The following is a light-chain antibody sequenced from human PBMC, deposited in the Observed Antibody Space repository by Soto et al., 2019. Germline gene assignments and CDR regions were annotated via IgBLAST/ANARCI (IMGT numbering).Light chain of an antibody. Sequence: QSVLTQPPSVSGAPGQRVTISCTGSFSNIGAGYDVHWYLQLPGTAPNLLIYGNTNRPSGVPDRFSGSKSGTSASLAITGLQAEDEADYYCQSYDSSLSSVVFGGGTKLTVL. CDR2: GNT. J-gene: IGLJ2*01. CDR3: QSYDSSLSSVV. CDR1: FSNIGAGYD. V-gene: IGLV1-40*01.